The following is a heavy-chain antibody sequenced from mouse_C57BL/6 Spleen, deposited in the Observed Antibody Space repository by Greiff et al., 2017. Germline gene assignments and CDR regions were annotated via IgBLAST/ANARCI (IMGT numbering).Heavy chain of an antibody. CDR1: GYTFTSYW. J-gene: IGHJ2*01. Sequence: QVHVKQPGAELVKPGASVKMSCKASGYTFTSYWITWVKQRPGQGLAWIGDIYPGSGSTNYNEKFKSKATLTVDTSSSTAYMQLSSLTSEDSAVYYCARGGYYPSFDYWGQGTTLTVSS. CDR3: ARGGYYPSFDY. D-gene: IGHD2-3*01. V-gene: IGHV1-55*01. CDR2: IYPGSGST.